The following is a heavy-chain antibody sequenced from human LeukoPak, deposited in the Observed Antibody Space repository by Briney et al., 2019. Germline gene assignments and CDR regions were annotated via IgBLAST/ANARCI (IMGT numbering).Heavy chain of an antibody. CDR1: GFTVSSNY. D-gene: IGHD6-19*01. V-gene: IGHV3-30-3*01. Sequence: GGSLRLSCAASGFTVSSNYMSWVRQAPGKGLEWVAVISYDGSDYYADSVKGRFTISRDNSRDTLYLEMNSLRAEDRAVYYCARANSSAWHNFDFWGQGTLVTVSS. J-gene: IGHJ4*02. CDR2: ISYDGSD. CDR3: ARANSSAWHNFDF.